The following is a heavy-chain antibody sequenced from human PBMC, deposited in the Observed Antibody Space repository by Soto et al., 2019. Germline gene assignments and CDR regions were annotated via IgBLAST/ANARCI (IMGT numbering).Heavy chain of an antibody. V-gene: IGHV4-31*03. Sequence: PSETLSLTCTVSGGSISSGGYYWSWIRQHPGKGLEWIGYIYYSGSTYYNPSLKSRVTISVDTSKNQFSLKLSSVTAADTAVYYCARGSPSVTTPTYYYYYYMDVWGKGTTVTVSS. CDR2: IYYSGST. CDR3: ARGSPSVTTPTYYYYYYMDV. D-gene: IGHD4-17*01. J-gene: IGHJ6*03. CDR1: GGSISSGGYY.